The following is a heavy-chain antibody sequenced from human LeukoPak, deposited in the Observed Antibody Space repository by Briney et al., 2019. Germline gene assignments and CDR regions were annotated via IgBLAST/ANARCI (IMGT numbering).Heavy chain of an antibody. D-gene: IGHD2-2*01. Sequence: PGGSLRLSXAASGFTFSSYAMSWVRQAPGKGLEWVSAISGSGGSTYYADSVKGRFTISRDNSKNTLYLQMNSLRAEDTAVYYCAKDRVPYCSSTSCYGLDYWGQGTLVTVSS. J-gene: IGHJ4*02. CDR1: GFTFSSYA. CDR2: ISGSGGST. CDR3: AKDRVPYCSSTSCYGLDY. V-gene: IGHV3-23*01.